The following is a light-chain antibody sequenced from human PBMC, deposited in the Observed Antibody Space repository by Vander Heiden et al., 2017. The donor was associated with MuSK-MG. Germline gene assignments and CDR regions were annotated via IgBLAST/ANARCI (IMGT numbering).Light chain of an antibody. J-gene: IGLJ3*02. CDR1: SSDVGSYNL. CDR3: CSYAGSSTWV. V-gene: IGLV2-23*01. CDR2: EGS. Sequence: QSALPQPASVSGSPGPSITISCTGTSSDVGSYNLVSWYQQHPGKAPKRMIYEGSKRPSGVSNRFSGSKSGNTASLTISGLQAEDEADYYCCSYAGSSTWVFGGGTKLTVL.